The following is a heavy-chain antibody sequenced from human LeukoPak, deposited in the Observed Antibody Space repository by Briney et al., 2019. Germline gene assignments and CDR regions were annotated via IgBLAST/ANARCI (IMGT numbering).Heavy chain of an antibody. CDR2: TYYSSKWYN. CDR3: ARDSWVGATGGAFGY. CDR1: GDTVSSNSAA. D-gene: IGHD1-26*01. Sequence: SQTLSLTCAISGDTVSSNSAAWNWIRQSPWKGLEWLGRTYYSSKWYNDYAVSGKSRITVNPDTSKNQLSLQLNSVSTEDTAVYYCARDSWVGATGGAFGYWGQGSLVTVSS. J-gene: IGHJ4*02. V-gene: IGHV6-1*01.